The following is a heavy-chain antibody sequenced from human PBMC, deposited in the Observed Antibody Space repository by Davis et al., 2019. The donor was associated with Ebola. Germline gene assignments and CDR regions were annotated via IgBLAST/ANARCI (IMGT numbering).Heavy chain of an antibody. V-gene: IGHV1-3*01. CDR3: ARVFHSSWYNWFDP. CDR2: INAGSGNT. D-gene: IGHD6-13*01. CDR1: GYTFTSYA. J-gene: IGHJ5*02. Sequence: ASVKVSCKASGYTFTSYAMHWVRQAPGQRLEWMGWINAGSGNTKYSQKFQGRVTITRDTSASTAYMELSSLRSEDTTVYYCARVFHSSWYNWFDPWGQGTLVTVSS.